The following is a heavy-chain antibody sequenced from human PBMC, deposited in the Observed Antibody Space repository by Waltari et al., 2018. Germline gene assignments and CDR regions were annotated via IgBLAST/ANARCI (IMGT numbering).Heavy chain of an antibody. CDR2: ISGSGGTT. V-gene: IGHV3-23*01. Sequence: EVQLLESGGGLVQPGGSLRLACSRSGFTFSSYAMSWVRQAPGKGLEWVSFISGSGGTTYYADSVKGRFTISRDNSKNTLYLQMNSLRAEDTAIYYCAKRVAVPGSTYYFDYWGQGTLVTVSS. CDR1: GFTFSSYA. CDR3: AKRVAVPGSTYYFDY. J-gene: IGHJ4*02. D-gene: IGHD2-2*01.